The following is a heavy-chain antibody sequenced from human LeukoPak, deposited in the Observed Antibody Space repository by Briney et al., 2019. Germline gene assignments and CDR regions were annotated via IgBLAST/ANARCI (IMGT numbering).Heavy chain of an antibody. CDR2: VYYSGTS. V-gene: IGHV4-59*01. Sequence: SETLSLTCTVSGGSISPYYWSWIRQPPGKGLEWIGYVYYSGTSNYNPSLKSRVTISVDTSKNQFSLKLSSVTAADTAVYYCARDIGQWLVGRFDPWGQGTLVTVSS. J-gene: IGHJ5*02. CDR3: ARDIGQWLVGRFDP. CDR1: GGSISPYY. D-gene: IGHD6-19*01.